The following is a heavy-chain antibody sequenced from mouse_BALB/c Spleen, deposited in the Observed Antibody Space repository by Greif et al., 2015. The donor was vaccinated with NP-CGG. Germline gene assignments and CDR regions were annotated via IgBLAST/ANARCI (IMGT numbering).Heavy chain of an antibody. CDR2: ISSGGSYT. CDR1: GFTFSSYA. D-gene: IGHD4-1*01. J-gene: IGHJ4*01. CDR3: ARGTGTYAMDY. V-gene: IGHV5-9-1*01. Sequence: EVKVVESGGGLVKPGGSLKLSCAASGFTFSSYAMSWVRQTPEKRLEWVATISSGGSYTYYPDSVKGRFTISRDNAKNTLYLQMSSLRSEDTAMYYCARGTGTYAMDYWGQGTSVTVYS.